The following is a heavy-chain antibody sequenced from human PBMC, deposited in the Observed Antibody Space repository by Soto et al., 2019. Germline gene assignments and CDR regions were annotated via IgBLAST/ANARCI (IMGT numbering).Heavy chain of an antibody. CDR1: GFTLDDYA. V-gene: IGHV3-9*01. CDR2: ISWDSGSI. J-gene: IGHJ3*02. CDR3: AKGGGSSDWDTAFAI. Sequence: EVQLVESGGGLVQPGRSLRLSCAASGFTLDDYAMHWVRQAPGKGLEWVSGISWDSGSIGYGDSVKGRFTISRDNAKNSLYLQMNSLRAEDTALYYCAKGGGSSDWDTAFAIWGQGTMVTVSS. D-gene: IGHD6-19*01.